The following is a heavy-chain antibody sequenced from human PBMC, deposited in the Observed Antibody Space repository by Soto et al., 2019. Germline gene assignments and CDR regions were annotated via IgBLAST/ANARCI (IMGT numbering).Heavy chain of an antibody. J-gene: IGHJ4*02. D-gene: IGHD2-15*01. CDR2: IYYSGTT. V-gene: IGHV4-59*01. CDR3: ARAGATAATHFAS. CDR1: SGSISSYY. Sequence: PSETLSLTCSVSSGSISSYYWSWIRQPPGKGLEWIGYIYYSGTTNYNPSLKSRVTISVDTSKKQFSLKLGSVTAADTAVYYCARAGATAATHFASGGQGTRVTVS.